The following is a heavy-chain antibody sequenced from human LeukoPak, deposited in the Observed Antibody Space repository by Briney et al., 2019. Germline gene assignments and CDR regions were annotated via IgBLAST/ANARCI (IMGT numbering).Heavy chain of an antibody. Sequence: PGRSLRLSCAASGFTFSSYAMHWVRQAPGKGLEWVAVISYDGSNKYYADSVKGRFTISRDNSKNTLYLQMNSLRAEDTAVYYCARDLRYNWNYKFSYYYGMDVWGQGTTVTVPS. V-gene: IGHV3-30-3*01. D-gene: IGHD1-7*01. CDR2: ISYDGSNK. J-gene: IGHJ6*02. CDR3: ARDLRYNWNYKFSYYYGMDV. CDR1: GFTFSSYA.